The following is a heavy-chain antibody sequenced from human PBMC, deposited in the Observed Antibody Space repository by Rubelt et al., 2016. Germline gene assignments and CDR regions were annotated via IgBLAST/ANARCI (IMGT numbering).Heavy chain of an antibody. D-gene: IGHD5-24*01. J-gene: IGHJ4*02. Sequence: QVQLQGSGPGLVKPSETLSLTCTVSGGSISNYYWSWIRQPPGKGLEGIGNIYYSGSTNSNPSLKSRVTISVDTSKNQFSLKLVSVTAADTAVYYCARGQGRDGYIHWGQGTLVTVSS. V-gene: IGHV4-59*01. CDR1: GGSISNYY. CDR2: IYYSGST. CDR3: ARGQGRDGYIH.